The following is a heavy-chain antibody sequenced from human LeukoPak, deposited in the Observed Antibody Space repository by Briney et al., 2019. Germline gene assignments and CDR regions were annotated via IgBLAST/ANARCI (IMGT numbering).Heavy chain of an antibody. CDR3: AKDLDRADC. D-gene: IGHD3-10*01. V-gene: IGHV3-23*01. J-gene: IGHJ4*02. Sequence: PGGSLRLSCAASGFTFSSYAMRWVRQAPGKGLEWVASISGSGGSTYYADSVKGRFTISRDNSKNTLYLQMNSLRAEDTAVYHCAKDLDRADCWGQGTLVTVSS. CDR2: ISGSGGST. CDR1: GFTFSSYA.